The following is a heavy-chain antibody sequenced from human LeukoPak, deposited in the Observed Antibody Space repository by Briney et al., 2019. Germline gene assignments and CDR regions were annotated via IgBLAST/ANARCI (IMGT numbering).Heavy chain of an antibody. CDR1: GFTFSRYA. CDR3: VKDTSSWYYFDY. CDR2: ISSNGGST. V-gene: IGHV3-64D*06. J-gene: IGHJ4*02. Sequence: GGSLRLSCSASGFTFSRYAMHWVRQAPGKGLEYVSGISSNGGSTYYADSAKGRFTISRDNSKNTLYLQMSSLRAEDTAVYYCVKDTSSWYYFDYWGQGTLVTVSS. D-gene: IGHD6-13*01.